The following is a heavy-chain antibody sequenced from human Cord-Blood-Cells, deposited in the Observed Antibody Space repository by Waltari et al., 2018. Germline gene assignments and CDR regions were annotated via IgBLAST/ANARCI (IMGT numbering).Heavy chain of an antibody. D-gene: IGHD2-8*01. Sequence: QLQLQESGPGLVKPSKPLSLTCTVSGGSISSSSYIWGWLGKPPGKGLEWSGIRYYSEITYDNPALKSRVTISVDTSKNQSSLKLSSVTAADTAVYYWAVPVYCTNGVCYAFDIWGQGTMVTVSS. J-gene: IGHJ3*02. CDR1: GGSISSSSYI. CDR3: AVPVYCTNGVCYAFDI. CDR2: RYYSEIT. V-gene: IGHV4-39*01.